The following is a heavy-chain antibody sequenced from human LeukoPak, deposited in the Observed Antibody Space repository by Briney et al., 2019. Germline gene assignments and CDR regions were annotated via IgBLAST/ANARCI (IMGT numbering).Heavy chain of an antibody. Sequence: SVKVSCKASGGTFSSYAISWVRQAPGQGLEWMGRIIPILGIANYAQKFQGRVTITADKSTSTAYMELSSLRSEDTAVYYCARDCSSTSCYVTRYYYYGMDVWGQGTTVTVSS. V-gene: IGHV1-69*04. J-gene: IGHJ6*02. CDR1: GGTFSSYA. D-gene: IGHD2-2*01. CDR2: IIPILGIA. CDR3: ARDCSSTSCYVTRYYYYGMDV.